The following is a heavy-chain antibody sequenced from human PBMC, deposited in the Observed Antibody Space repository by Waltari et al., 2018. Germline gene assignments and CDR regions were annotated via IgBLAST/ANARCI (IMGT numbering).Heavy chain of an antibody. J-gene: IGHJ5*01. D-gene: IGHD2-15*01. Sequence: QVQLEESGGGVVQPGRSLRLSCAASGFSFSSCGRHWVRQAPGKGREWVAVIVHDGSLKYYADSVRGRFTISRDNSKNTLFLEMNSLRGEDTAVYYCAKENNDLLCDSWGQGTQVTVSS. CDR2: IVHDGSLK. V-gene: IGHV3-30*18. CDR1: GFSFSSCG. CDR3: AKENNDLLCDS.